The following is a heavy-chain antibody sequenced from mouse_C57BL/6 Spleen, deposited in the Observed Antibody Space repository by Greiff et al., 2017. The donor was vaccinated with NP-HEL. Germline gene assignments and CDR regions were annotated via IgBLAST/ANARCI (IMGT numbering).Heavy chain of an antibody. CDR2: ISSGSSTI. V-gene: IGHV5-17*01. Sequence: EVHLVESGGGLVKPGGSLKLSCAASGFTFSDYGMHWVRQAPEKGLEWVAYISSGSSTIYYADTVKGRFTISRDNAKNTLFLQMTSLMSEDTAMYYCAREENYSNYCAMDYWGQGTSVTVSS. D-gene: IGHD2-5*01. J-gene: IGHJ4*01. CDR3: AREENYSNYCAMDY. CDR1: GFTFSDYG.